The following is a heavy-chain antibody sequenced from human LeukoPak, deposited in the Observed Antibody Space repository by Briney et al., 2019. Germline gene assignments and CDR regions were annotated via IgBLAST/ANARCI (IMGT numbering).Heavy chain of an antibody. V-gene: IGHV3-7*01. J-gene: IGHJ5*02. CDR1: GFTFSSYW. D-gene: IGHD1-14*01. Sequence: PGGSLRLSCAASGFTFSSYWMSWVRQAPGKGLEWVANIKQDGSEKYYVDSVKSRFTISRDNAKNSLYLQMNSLRAEDTAVYYCARVSASRPEVRQRPSLGFDPWGQGILVTVSS. CDR3: ARVSASRPEVRQRPSLGFDP. CDR2: IKQDGSEK.